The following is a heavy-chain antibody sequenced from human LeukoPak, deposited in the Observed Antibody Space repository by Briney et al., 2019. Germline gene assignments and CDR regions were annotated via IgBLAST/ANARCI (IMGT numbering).Heavy chain of an antibody. J-gene: IGHJ6*02. CDR2: INHSGST. CDR3: ARDRYDSYPMDV. Sequence: SETLSLTCAVYGGSFSGYYWSWIRQPPGKGLEWIGEINHSGSTNYNPSLKSRVTISVDTSKNQFSLKLSSVTAADTAVYYCARDRYDSYPMDVWGQGTTVTVSS. D-gene: IGHD3-3*01. CDR1: GGSFSGYY. V-gene: IGHV4-34*01.